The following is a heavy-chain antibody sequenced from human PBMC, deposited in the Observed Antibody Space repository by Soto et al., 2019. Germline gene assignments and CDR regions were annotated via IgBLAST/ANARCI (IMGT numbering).Heavy chain of an antibody. V-gene: IGHV4-34*01. Sequence: SETLSLTCAVYGGSFSGYYWSWIRQPPGKGLEWIGEINHSGSTNYNPSLKGRVTISVDTSKNQFSLKLSSMTAADTAVYYCARSYDFWSRKSFDYWGQGTLVTVSS. CDR2: INHSGST. J-gene: IGHJ4*02. CDR1: GGSFSGYY. CDR3: ARSYDFWSRKSFDY. D-gene: IGHD3-3*01.